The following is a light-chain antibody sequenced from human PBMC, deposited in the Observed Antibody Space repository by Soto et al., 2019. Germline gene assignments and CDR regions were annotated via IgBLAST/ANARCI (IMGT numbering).Light chain of an antibody. CDR1: SSDVGSYKY. Sequence: QSALTQPPSASGSPGQSVTISCTGTSSDVGSYKYVSWYQQHPGKAPKLMVYEVTKRPSGVPDRFSGSKSANMASLTISGLQAEDEADYYCSSYAGNFWVFGGGTKVTVL. V-gene: IGLV2-8*01. CDR3: SSYAGNFWV. CDR2: EVT. J-gene: IGLJ3*02.